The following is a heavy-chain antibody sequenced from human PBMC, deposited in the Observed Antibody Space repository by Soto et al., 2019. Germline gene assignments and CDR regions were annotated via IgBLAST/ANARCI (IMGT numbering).Heavy chain of an antibody. CDR1: GFTFGDYA. CDR3: TRDRTTFDYYYYMDV. Sequence: GGSLRLSCTASGFTFGDYAMSWFRQAPGKGLEWVGFIRSKAYGGTTEYAASVKGRFTISRDDSKSIAYLQMNSLKTEDTAVYYCTRDRTTFDYYYYMDVWGKGTTVTVSS. CDR2: IRSKAYGGTT. V-gene: IGHV3-49*03. J-gene: IGHJ6*03. D-gene: IGHD3-16*01.